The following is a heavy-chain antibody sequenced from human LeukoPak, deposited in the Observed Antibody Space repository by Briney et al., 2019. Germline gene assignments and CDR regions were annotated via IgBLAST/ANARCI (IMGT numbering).Heavy chain of an antibody. Sequence: SETLSLTCTVSGGSISSGSYYWSWIRQPPGKGLEWIGYIYYSGSTNYNPSLKSRVTISVDTSKNQFSLKLSSVTAADTAVYYCARGLSIATRWGPYNWFDPWGQGTLVTVSS. J-gene: IGHJ5*02. CDR1: GGSISSGSYY. V-gene: IGHV4-61*01. D-gene: IGHD6-6*01. CDR3: ARGLSIATRWGPYNWFDP. CDR2: IYYSGST.